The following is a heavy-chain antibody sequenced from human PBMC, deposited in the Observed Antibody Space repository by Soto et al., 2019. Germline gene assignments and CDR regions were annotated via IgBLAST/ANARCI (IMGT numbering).Heavy chain of an antibody. CDR2: ISSSGSTI. V-gene: IGHV3-48*02. CDR3: ASGLGSSRS. Sequence: PTGSLRLSCVASGFTFSSYTMNWVRQTPGRRLEWVAYISSSGSTIYYAESVKGRFTVSRDNAKSSLYLQMDGLRDEDTAVYYCASGLGSSRSWGQGSRVTVSS. J-gene: IGHJ1*01. CDR1: GFTFSSYT. D-gene: IGHD3-10*01.